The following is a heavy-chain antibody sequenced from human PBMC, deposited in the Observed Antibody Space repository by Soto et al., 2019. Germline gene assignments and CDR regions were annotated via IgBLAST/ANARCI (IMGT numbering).Heavy chain of an antibody. CDR1: GGSVSSGSYY. Sequence: QVQLQESGPGLVKPSETLSLTCTVSGGSVSSGSYYWSWSRQPPGKGLEWIGYIYYSGSTNYNPSLKSRVTISVDTSKTHFSLKLSSVTAADTAVYYCARVWGFSSNSFYYYYGMDVWGQGTTVTVSS. CDR2: IYYSGST. D-gene: IGHD2-2*01. CDR3: ARVWGFSSNSFYYYYGMDV. J-gene: IGHJ6*02. V-gene: IGHV4-61*03.